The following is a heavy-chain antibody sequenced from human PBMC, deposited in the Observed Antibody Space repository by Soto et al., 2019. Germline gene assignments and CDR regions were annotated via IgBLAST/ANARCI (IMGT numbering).Heavy chain of an antibody. D-gene: IGHD3-22*01. CDR2: ISYDGSNK. CDR1: GFTFSSYG. J-gene: IGHJ6*02. CDR3: AKEIGPDYYDSSGYSPMDV. Sequence: GGSLRLSCAASGFTFSSYGMHWVRQAPGKGLEWVAVISYDGSNKYYADSVKGRFTISRDNSKNTLYLQMNSLRAEDTAVYYCAKEIGPDYYDSSGYSPMDVWGQGTTVTVSS. V-gene: IGHV3-30*18.